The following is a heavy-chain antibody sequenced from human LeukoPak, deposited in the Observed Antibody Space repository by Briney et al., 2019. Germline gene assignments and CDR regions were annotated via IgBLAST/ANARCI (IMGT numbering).Heavy chain of an antibody. CDR3: ARGRVGDTRYYFDY. CDR2: IYTSGST. Sequence: SETLSLTCTVSGGSISSYSCSWIRQPAGKGLGWIGRIYTSGSTNYDPSLKSRVTISVDTSKNQFSLKLSSVTAADTAVYYCARGRVGDTRYYFDYWGQGTLVTVSS. CDR1: GGSISSYS. J-gene: IGHJ4*02. D-gene: IGHD1-26*01. V-gene: IGHV4-4*07.